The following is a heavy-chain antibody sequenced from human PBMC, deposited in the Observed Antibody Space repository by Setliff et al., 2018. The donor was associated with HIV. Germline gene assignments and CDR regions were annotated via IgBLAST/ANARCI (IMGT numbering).Heavy chain of an antibody. CDR2: IYHSGST. D-gene: IGHD5-12*01. CDR1: GYSISSGYY. J-gene: IGHJ5*02. CDR3: ARGGTRWLQRGFDP. Sequence: PSETLSLTCAVSGYSISSGYYWGWIRQPPGKGLEWIGSIYHSGSTYYNPSLKSRVTISVDTSKNQFSLKLSSVTAADTAVYYCARGGTRWLQRGFDPWGQGTLVTSPQ. V-gene: IGHV4-38-2*01.